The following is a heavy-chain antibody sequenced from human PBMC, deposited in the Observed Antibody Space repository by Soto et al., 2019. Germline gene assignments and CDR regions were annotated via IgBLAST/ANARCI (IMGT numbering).Heavy chain of an antibody. CDR1: GFTFSNYG. J-gene: IGHJ4*02. CDR3: AKDSLAYCGGDCYSPVY. D-gene: IGHD2-21*02. CDR2: ISYDGSNK. Sequence: QVQLVESGGGVVQPGRSLRLSCAASGFTFSNYGMHWVRQAPGKGLEWVAVISYDGSNKYYADSVKGRFTISRDNSKNTLYLQMNSLRAEDTAVYYCAKDSLAYCGGDCYSPVYWGQGTLVTVSS. V-gene: IGHV3-30*18.